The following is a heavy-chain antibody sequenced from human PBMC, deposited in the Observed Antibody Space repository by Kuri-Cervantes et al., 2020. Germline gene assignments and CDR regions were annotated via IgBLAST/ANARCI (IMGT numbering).Heavy chain of an antibody. CDR2: IKEDGSDK. CDR3: ARRSVPDP. Sequence: GGSLRLSCAASGFTFSNYWMHWVRQAPGKGLEWVANIKEDGSDKYYVDSVKGRFTISRDNAKNSLYLQMNSLRAEDTAVYYCARRSVPDPWGQGTLVTVSS. V-gene: IGHV3-7*01. CDR1: GFTFSNYW. J-gene: IGHJ5*02.